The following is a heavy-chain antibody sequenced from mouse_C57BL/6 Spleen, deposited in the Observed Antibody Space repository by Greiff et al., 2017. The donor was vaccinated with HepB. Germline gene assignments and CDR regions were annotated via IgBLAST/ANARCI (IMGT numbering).Heavy chain of an antibody. CDR3: ARRDYYSNYGAY. V-gene: IGHV1-80*01. D-gene: IGHD2-5*01. CDR1: GYAFSSYW. Sequence: QVHVKQSGAELVKPGASVKISCKASGYAFSSYWMNWVKQRPGKGLEWIGQIYPGDGDTNYNGKFKGKATLTADKSSSTAYMQLSSLTSEDSAVYFCARRDYYSNYGAYWGQGTLVTVSA. J-gene: IGHJ3*01. CDR2: IYPGDGDT.